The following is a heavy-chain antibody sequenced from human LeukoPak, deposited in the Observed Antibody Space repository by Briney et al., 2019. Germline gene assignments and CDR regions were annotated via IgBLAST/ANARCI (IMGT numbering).Heavy chain of an antibody. V-gene: IGHV6-1*01. CDR1: GDSVSSNSAA. J-gene: IGHJ6*03. D-gene: IGHD1-26*01. Sequence: SQTLSLTCAISGDSVSSNSAAWNWIRRSPSRGLEWLGRTYYRSKWYNDYAVSVKSRITINPDTSKNQFSLQLNSVTPEDTAVYYCARDRGGSYPYYYYYMDVWGKGTTVTVSS. CDR3: ARDRGGSYPYYYYYMDV. CDR2: TYYRSKWYN.